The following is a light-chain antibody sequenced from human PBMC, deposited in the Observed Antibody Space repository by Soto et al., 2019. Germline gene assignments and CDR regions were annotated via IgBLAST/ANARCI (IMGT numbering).Light chain of an antibody. CDR1: SSDVGGYNY. Sequence: QSALTQPASVSGSPRQSITISCTGTSSDVGGYNYVSWYQQHPGKAPKLMIYEVSNRTSGVSNRFSGSKSGNTASLTISGLQAEDEADYYCSSYTRSSTRVFGVGTKLTVL. CDR2: EVS. V-gene: IGLV2-14*01. J-gene: IGLJ3*02. CDR3: SSYTRSSTRV.